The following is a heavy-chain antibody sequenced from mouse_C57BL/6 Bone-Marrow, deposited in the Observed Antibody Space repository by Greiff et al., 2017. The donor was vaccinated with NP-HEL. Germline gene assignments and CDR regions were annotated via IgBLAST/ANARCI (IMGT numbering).Heavy chain of an antibody. J-gene: IGHJ2*01. Sequence: VQLQQSVAELVRPGASVKLSCTASGFNIKNTYMPWVKQRPEQGLEWIGRIDPANGNTKYAPKFQGKATITADTSSNTAYLQLSSLTSEDTAIYYCASYSNYEVNFDYWGQGTTLTVSS. V-gene: IGHV14-3*01. CDR3: ASYSNYEVNFDY. CDR1: GFNIKNTY. CDR2: IDPANGNT. D-gene: IGHD2-5*01.